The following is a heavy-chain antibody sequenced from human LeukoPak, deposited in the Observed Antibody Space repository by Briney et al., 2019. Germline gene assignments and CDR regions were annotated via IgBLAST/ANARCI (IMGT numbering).Heavy chain of an antibody. CDR3: AKAPYVLRFLEWLTHFDY. V-gene: IGHV3-30*18. D-gene: IGHD3-3*01. CDR1: GFTFSSYG. Sequence: QPGGSLRLSCAASGFTFSSYGMHWVRQAPGKGLEWAAVISYDGSNKYYADSVKGRFTISRDNSKNTLYLQMNSLRAEDTAVYYCAKAPYVLRFLEWLTHFDYWGQGTLVTVSS. J-gene: IGHJ4*02. CDR2: ISYDGSNK.